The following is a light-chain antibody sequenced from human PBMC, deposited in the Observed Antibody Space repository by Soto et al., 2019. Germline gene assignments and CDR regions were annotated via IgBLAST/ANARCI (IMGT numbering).Light chain of an antibody. CDR1: QSISSW. CDR2: KAS. Sequence: DIQMTQSPSTLSASVGDRVTITCRASQSISSWLAWYQQKPGKAPKLLIYKASSLESGVPSRFSGSGSGTDFTFTISSLQPEDFATYYCQQPYSTVRTFGQGTKVDIK. J-gene: IGKJ1*01. V-gene: IGKV1-5*03. CDR3: QQPYSTVRT.